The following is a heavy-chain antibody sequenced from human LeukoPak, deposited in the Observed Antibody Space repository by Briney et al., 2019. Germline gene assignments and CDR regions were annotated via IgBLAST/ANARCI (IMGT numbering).Heavy chain of an antibody. J-gene: IGHJ4*02. CDR3: ARVWEDTIFGVADLDY. D-gene: IGHD3-3*01. Sequence: ASVKVSCKASGYTFTSYGISWVRQAPGQGLEWMGWISAYNGNTNYAQKLQGRVTMTTDTSTGTAYMELRSLRSDDTAVYYCARVWEDTIFGVADLDYWGQGTLVTVSS. CDR1: GYTFTSYG. CDR2: ISAYNGNT. V-gene: IGHV1-18*01.